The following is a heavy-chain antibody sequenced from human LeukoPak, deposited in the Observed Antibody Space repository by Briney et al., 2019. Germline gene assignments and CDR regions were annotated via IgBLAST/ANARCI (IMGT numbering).Heavy chain of an antibody. J-gene: IGHJ1*01. CDR2: ISGSGGST. CDR3: AKDGRYCSGGSCYSVSFQH. CDR1: GLTFSSYA. Sequence: PGGSLRLSCAASGLTFSSYAMSWVRQAPGKGLEWVSAISGSGGSTYYADSVKGRFTISRDNSKNTLYLQMNSLRAEDTAVYYCAKDGRYCSGGSCYSVSFQHWGQGTLVTVSS. D-gene: IGHD2-15*01. V-gene: IGHV3-23*01.